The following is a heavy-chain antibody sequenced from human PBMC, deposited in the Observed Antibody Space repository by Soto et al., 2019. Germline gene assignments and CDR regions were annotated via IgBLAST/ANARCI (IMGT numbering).Heavy chain of an antibody. Sequence: GGSLRLSCAASGFTFSSYEMNWVRQAPGKGLEWVSYISSSGSTIYYADSVKGRLTISRDNAKNSLYLQMNSLRAEDTAVYYCARVGQWLVPGYWGQGTLVTVS. D-gene: IGHD6-19*01. CDR1: GFTFSSYE. CDR3: ARVGQWLVPGY. CDR2: ISSSGSTI. V-gene: IGHV3-48*03. J-gene: IGHJ4*02.